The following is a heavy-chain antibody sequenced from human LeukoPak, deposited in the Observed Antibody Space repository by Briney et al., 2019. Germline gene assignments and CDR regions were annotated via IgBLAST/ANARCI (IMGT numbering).Heavy chain of an antibody. CDR3: ARTASYSGSYYGYFQH. D-gene: IGHD1-26*01. V-gene: IGHV3-74*01. J-gene: IGHJ1*01. CDR2: INTDGSST. CDR1: GFTFSSYW. Sequence: PGGSLRLSCAACGFTFSSYWKHWVRQAPGKGLVWVSRINTDGSSTNYADSVKGRFTISRDNAKNTLYLQMNSLRAEDTAVYYCARTASYSGSYYGYFQHWGQGTLVTVSS.